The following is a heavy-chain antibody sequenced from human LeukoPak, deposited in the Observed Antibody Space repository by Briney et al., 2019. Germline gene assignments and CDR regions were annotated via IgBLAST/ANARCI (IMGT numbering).Heavy chain of an antibody. CDR2: INPSGGST. CDR3: ARVRGHGDMIDY. D-gene: IGHD3-10*01. Sequence: GASVKVCCKASGYIFTTYFMHWVRQAPGQGLEWMGFINPSGGSTGYSQKFQGRVTMTRDTSTSKVYMALSSLRSEDTAVYYCARVRGHGDMIDYWGQGTLVTVSS. J-gene: IGHJ4*02. CDR1: GYIFTTYF. V-gene: IGHV1-46*01.